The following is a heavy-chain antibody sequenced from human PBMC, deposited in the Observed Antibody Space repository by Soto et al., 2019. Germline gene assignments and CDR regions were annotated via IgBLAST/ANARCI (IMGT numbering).Heavy chain of an antibody. CDR3: ASSCNAYGDRP. J-gene: IGHJ2*01. D-gene: IGHD4-17*01. CDR2: MNPNSGNT. V-gene: IGHV1-8*01. CDR1: GYTFTSYD. Sequence: QVQLVQSGAEVKKPGASVKVSCKASGYTFTSYDINWVRQATGQGLEWMGWMNPNSGNTGYAQKLQGRVTMTRNTSISTAYMKLSSLSSEDTAVYYCASSCNAYGDRPWGHSTLVTVSS.